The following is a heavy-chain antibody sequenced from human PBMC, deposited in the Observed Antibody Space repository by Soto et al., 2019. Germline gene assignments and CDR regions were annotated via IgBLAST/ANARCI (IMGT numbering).Heavy chain of an antibody. Sequence: QVQLQESGPGLVKPSGTLSLTCAVSGGSISSSNWWSWVRQPPGKGLEWIGEIFQSGSTNYNPSLWRRDTTTIDTTNNQIALRLSSVPAADTAVYYCAAGSWSGYYNWLDPWGQGTLVTVSS. J-gene: IGHJ5*02. CDR2: IFQSGST. V-gene: IGHV4-4*02. CDR1: GGSISSSNW. D-gene: IGHD3-3*01. CDR3: AAGSWSGYYNWLDP.